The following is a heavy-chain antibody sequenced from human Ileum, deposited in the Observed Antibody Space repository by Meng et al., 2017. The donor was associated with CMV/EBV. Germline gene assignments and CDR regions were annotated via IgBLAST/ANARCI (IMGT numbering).Heavy chain of an antibody. V-gene: IGHV3-74*01. CDR2: ISFDGSST. CDR1: GFTLSNYW. D-gene: IGHD1-14*01. Sequence: EVQLLESGGGLVQPGGSLRLSWAASGFTLSNYWMQWVRQAPGKGLVWVASISFDGSSTNYADSVKGRFTMSRDNAKNTMYLQMNSVRVDDTAMYYCARTNNADYWGQGTLVTVSS. J-gene: IGHJ4*02. CDR3: ARTNNADY.